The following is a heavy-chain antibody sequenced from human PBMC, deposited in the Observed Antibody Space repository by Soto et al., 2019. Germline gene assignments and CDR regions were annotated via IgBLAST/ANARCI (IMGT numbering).Heavy chain of an antibody. V-gene: IGHV3-21*01. J-gene: IGHJ6*02. CDR3: ARDKAAAGIGYYYYGMDV. CDR2: ISSSNSYI. CDR1: GFTFSSYS. D-gene: IGHD6-13*01. Sequence: EVQLVESGGGLVKPGGSLRLSCAASGFTFSSYSMNWVRQAPGKGLEWVSSISSSNSYIYYADSVKGRFTISRDNAKNALSLHMHSLRAEDTAVYYCARDKAAAGIGYYYYGMDVWGQATTVTVSS.